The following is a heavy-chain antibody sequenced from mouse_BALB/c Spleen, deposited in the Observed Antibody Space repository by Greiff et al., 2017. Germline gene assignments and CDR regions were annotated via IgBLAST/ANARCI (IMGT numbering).Heavy chain of an antibody. J-gene: IGHJ4*01. CDR2: ISDGGSYT. D-gene: IGHD1-1*01. Sequence: EVHLVESGGGLVKPGGSLKLSCAASGFTFSDYYMYWVRQTPEKRLEWVATISDGGSYTYYPDSVKGRFTISRDNAKNNLYLQMSSLKSEDTAMYYCARDDYYGSSPYAMDYWGQGTSVTVSS. V-gene: IGHV5-4*02. CDR1: GFTFSDYY. CDR3: ARDDYYGSSPYAMDY.